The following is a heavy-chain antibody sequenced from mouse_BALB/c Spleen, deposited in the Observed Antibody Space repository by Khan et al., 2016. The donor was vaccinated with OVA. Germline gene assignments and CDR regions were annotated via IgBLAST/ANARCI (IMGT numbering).Heavy chain of an antibody. J-gene: IGHJ2*01. CDR3: AGWFDF. Sequence: QVQLKQSGPELVKPGASVKISCKASGYTFTDYYINWVKQKPGQGLEWIGWIYPGSANARYSENFKGKATLTVDTSSSTAFMQLSSLTSEDTAVYFCAGWFDFWGQGTTLTVSS. CDR2: IYPGSANA. D-gene: IGHD1-1*02. CDR1: GYTFTDYY. V-gene: IGHV1-84*02.